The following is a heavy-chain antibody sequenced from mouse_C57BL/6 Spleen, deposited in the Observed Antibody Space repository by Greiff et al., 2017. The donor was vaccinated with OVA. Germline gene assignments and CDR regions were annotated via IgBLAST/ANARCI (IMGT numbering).Heavy chain of an antibody. J-gene: IGHJ3*01. V-gene: IGHV1-52*01. Sequence: QVQLKQPGAELVRPGSSVKLSCKASGYTFTSYWMHWVKQRPIQGLEWIGNIDPSDSETHYNQKFKDKATLTVDKSSSTAYMQLSSLTSEDSAVYYCARYDYDGCAYWGQGTLVTVSA. CDR2: IDPSDSET. CDR3: ARYDYDGCAY. CDR1: GYTFTSYW. D-gene: IGHD2-4*01.